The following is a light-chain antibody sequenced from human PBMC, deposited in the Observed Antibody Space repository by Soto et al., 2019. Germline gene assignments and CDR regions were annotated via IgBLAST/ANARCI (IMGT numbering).Light chain of an antibody. CDR1: SSDVGGYNF. J-gene: IGLJ1*01. CDR3: CSYAGSYNYV. V-gene: IGLV2-11*01. Sequence: ALTQPRSVSGSPGQSVTISCTGTSSDVGGYNFVSWYQQHPGKAPTLIIYDVSKRPSGVPDRFSGSKSGNTASLTVSGLQAEDEADYYCCSYAGSYNYVFGAGTKLTVL. CDR2: DVS.